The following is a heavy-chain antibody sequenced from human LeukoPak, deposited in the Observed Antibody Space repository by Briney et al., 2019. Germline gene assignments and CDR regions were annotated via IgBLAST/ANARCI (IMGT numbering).Heavy chain of an antibody. CDR2: ISSSSSYT. CDR1: GFTFSDYY. D-gene: IGHD5-18*01. V-gene: IGHV3-11*06. CDR3: ARDSHVDTAINFDY. Sequence: GGSLRLSCAASGFTFSDYYMSWIRQAPGKGLEWVPYISSSSSYTNYADSVKGRFTISRDNAKNSLYLQMNSLRAEDTAVYYCARDSHVDTAINFDYWGQGTLVTVSS. J-gene: IGHJ4*02.